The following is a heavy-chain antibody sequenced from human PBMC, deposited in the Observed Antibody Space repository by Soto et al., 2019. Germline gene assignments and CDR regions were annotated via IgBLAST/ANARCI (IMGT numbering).Heavy chain of an antibody. V-gene: IGHV3-30*18. CDR1: GFTFSSYG. D-gene: IGHD6-13*01. Sequence: GGSLRLSCAASGFTFSSYGMHWVRQAPGKGLEWVAVISYDGSNKYYADSVKGRFTISRDNSKNTLYLQMNSLRAEDTAVYYCAKFGAAAGTHALDYWGQGTLVNVSS. CDR3: AKFGAAAGTHALDY. J-gene: IGHJ4*02. CDR2: ISYDGSNK.